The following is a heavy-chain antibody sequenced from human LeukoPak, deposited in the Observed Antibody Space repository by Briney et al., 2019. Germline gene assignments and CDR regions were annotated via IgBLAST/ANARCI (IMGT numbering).Heavy chain of an antibody. CDR3: VKDPRDTYGTNWFVS. J-gene: IGHJ5*01. Sequence: QSGGSLRLSCVAPGFSFGNYAMSWVRQAPGKGLQWVSQISGTGGATWYAGFARDRFTISRDNSKKTLYLQMSGLRVEDTAMYYCVKDPRDTYGTNWFVSWGQGTLLIVSS. CDR1: GFSFGNYA. V-gene: IGHV3-23*01. CDR2: ISGTGGAT. D-gene: IGHD2-21*01.